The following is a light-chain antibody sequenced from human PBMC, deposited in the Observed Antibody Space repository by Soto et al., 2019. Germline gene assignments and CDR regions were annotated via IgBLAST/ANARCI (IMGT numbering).Light chain of an antibody. Sequence: DIVLTQSPATLSLSPGQRATLSCRASQTFSNSLAWYQQKPGRAPRLLIYDASKRASGTPSRFSGSASGTEFTLTISSLQPDDFATYYCQHYNSYSEAFGQGTKVDI. CDR2: DAS. CDR3: QHYNSYSEA. CDR1: QTFSNS. V-gene: IGKV3-11*01. J-gene: IGKJ1*01.